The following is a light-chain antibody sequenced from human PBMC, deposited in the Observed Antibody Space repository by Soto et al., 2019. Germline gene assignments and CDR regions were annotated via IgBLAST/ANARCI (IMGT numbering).Light chain of an antibody. V-gene: IGKV1-5*03. CDR1: QSISSW. CDR2: KAS. Sequence: DIQMSQSPSTLSASVGDRVTITCRASQSISSWLAWYQQKPGKAPKVLISKASTLQSGVPSRFSGSRSATEFTLTVSSLQPDDCATYYCQQDHSYPYTFGQGTKLEIE. CDR3: QQDHSYPYT. J-gene: IGKJ2*01.